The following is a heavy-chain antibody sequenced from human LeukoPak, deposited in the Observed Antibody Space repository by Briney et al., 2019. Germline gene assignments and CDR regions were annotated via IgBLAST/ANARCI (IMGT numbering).Heavy chain of an antibody. CDR3: ARGWATDAFDI. D-gene: IGHD5-12*01. J-gene: IGHJ3*02. CDR2: IYYSGST. CDR1: GGSIGSYY. V-gene: IGHV4-59*01. Sequence: KPSETLSLTCTVSGGSIGSYYWSWIRQPPGKGLEWIGYIYYSGSTNYNPSLKSRVTISVDTSKNQFSLKLSSVTAADTAVYYCARGWATDAFDIWGQGTMVTVSS.